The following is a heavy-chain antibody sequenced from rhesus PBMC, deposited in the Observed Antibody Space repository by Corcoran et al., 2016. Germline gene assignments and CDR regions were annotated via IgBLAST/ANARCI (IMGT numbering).Heavy chain of an antibody. CDR1: GGSFSSYW. Sequence: QVQLQESGQGLVKPSETLSLTCAVSGGSFSSYWWGWIGQPPGKGLDGIGRNDGSRRTTEYDPALKSRATMSRDTSKNPFSLKLSSVTAADTAVYYCARGPYSGSYYEGYWGQGVLVTVSS. J-gene: IGHJ4*01. V-gene: IGHV4-160*01. D-gene: IGHD3-16*01. CDR2: NDGSRRTT. CDR3: ARGPYSGSYYEGY.